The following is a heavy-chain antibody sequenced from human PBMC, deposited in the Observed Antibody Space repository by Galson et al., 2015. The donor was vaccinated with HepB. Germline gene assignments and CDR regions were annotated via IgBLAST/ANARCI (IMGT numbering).Heavy chain of an antibody. V-gene: IGHV3-48*03. Sequence: SLRLSCAASGFTFSRFAMNWVRQAPGKGLEWVSYISISSTTIYYADSVKGRFTISRDNAKNSVFLQMDSLRADDTAIYYCARGNNPNYWGQGTLVTVSS. CDR1: GFTFSRFA. CDR2: ISISSTTI. D-gene: IGHD1/OR15-1a*01. J-gene: IGHJ4*02. CDR3: ARGNNPNY.